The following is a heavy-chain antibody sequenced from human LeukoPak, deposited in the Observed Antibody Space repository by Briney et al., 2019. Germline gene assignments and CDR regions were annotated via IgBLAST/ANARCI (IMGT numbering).Heavy chain of an antibody. CDR1: GVTFNNYA. J-gene: IGHJ4*02. V-gene: IGHV3-23*01. Sequence: GGSLKRCCAASGVTFNNYAMTWVRQAPGKGLEWVSAITGGSGTTYYVDSVKGRFTISRDNSKNTLYLQMNSLRAEDTAVYYCAKGASTVVFYFDYWGQGALVTVSS. CDR3: AKGASTVVFYFDY. CDR2: ITGGSGTT. D-gene: IGHD4-23*01.